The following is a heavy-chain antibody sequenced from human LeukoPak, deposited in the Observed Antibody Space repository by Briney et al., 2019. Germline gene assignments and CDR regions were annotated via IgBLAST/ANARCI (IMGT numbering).Heavy chain of an antibody. CDR1: GGSISSYY. CDR3: ARVSDWSCMDV. D-gene: IGHD3/OR15-3a*01. J-gene: IGHJ6*03. V-gene: IGHV4-34*01. Sequence: PSETLSLTCAVSGGSISSYYWSWIRQPPGKGLEWIGEINHSGSTNYNPSLKSRVTISVDTSKNQFSLKLSSVTAADTAVYYCARVSDWSCMDVWGKGTTVTVSS. CDR2: INHSGST.